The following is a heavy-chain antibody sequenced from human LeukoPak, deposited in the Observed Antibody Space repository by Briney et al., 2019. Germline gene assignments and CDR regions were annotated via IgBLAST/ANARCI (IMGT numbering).Heavy chain of an antibody. J-gene: IGHJ3*02. V-gene: IGHV4-39*01. CDR2: IYYSGST. D-gene: IGHD5-18*01. CDR1: GGSISSSSYY. Sequence: SETLSLTCIVSGGSISSSSYYWGWIRQPPGKGLEWIGSIYYSGSTYYNPSLKSRVTISVDTSKNQFSLKLSSVTAADTAVYYCASTGYSYAVNEIHAFDIWGQGTMVTVSS. CDR3: ASTGYSYAVNEIHAFDI.